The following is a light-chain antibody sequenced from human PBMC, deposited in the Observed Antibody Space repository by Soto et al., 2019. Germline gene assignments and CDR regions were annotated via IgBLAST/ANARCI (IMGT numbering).Light chain of an antibody. CDR3: QQRNTNPPN. V-gene: IGKV1-9*01. Sequence: DIQLTQYPSFLSASLGDRVTITCRSSQGISTYLAWYQQRPGKAPKLLIHTASTLQSGVPSRFSGSGSGTEFTLTISSLQPEDFATYYCQQRNTNPPNFGGGTKVDIK. CDR2: TAS. CDR1: QGISTY. J-gene: IGKJ4*01.